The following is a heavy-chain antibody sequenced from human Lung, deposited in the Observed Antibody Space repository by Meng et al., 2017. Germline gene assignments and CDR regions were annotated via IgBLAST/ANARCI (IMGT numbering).Heavy chain of an antibody. CDR1: GYNFPDYY. Sequence: QVQPVAAGAKVKKPGALVKVSCKPSGYNFPDYYIPWVRRAPGQGLEWMGRINPKSGDTHYAQRFQGRVTMTGDTSIGTAYMELSGLRSDDTAMYYCARDEDISAAGKLFGDYWGQGTLVTVSS. CDR3: ARDEDISAAGKLFGDY. J-gene: IGHJ4*02. D-gene: IGHD6-13*01. CDR2: INPKSGDT. V-gene: IGHV1-2*06.